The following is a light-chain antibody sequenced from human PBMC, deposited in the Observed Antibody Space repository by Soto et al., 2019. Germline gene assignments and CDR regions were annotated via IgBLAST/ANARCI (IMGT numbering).Light chain of an antibody. V-gene: IGKV3-20*01. CDR1: QSVSSSY. Sequence: EIVLTQSPGTLSLSLGERATLSCRASQSVSSSYLAWYQQKPGQAPRLLIYGASSRATGIPDRFSGSGSGTDFTLTITRLEAEDFAVYFCQQYGNSPATFGPGTKVEIK. CDR2: GAS. J-gene: IGKJ3*01. CDR3: QQYGNSPAT.